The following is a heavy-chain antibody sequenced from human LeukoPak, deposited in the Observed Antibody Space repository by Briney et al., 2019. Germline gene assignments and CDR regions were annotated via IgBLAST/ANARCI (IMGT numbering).Heavy chain of an antibody. Sequence: PGGSLRLSCAASGFTFSSYAMTWVRQAPGKGLEWVSAISGGGRSTYYGASVQGRFTISRDNSKSTLYLQMNSLRAEDTAVYFCARVLGGSDIMTGYYNYWGQGTLVTVSS. CDR1: GFTFSSYA. CDR3: ARVLGGSDIMTGYYNY. CDR2: ISGGGRST. V-gene: IGHV3-23*01. J-gene: IGHJ4*02. D-gene: IGHD3-9*01.